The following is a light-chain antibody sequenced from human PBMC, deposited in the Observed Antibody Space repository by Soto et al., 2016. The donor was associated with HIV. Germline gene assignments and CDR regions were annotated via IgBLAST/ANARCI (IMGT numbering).Light chain of an antibody. J-gene: IGKJ2*01. CDR2: LGS. CDR1: QSLLQSNGDNF. CDR3: MQALQTPRDT. Sequence: DIVMTQSPLSLPVTPGEPASISCRSSQSLLQSNGDNFLDWYLQKPGQSPQLLIYLGSNRASGVPDRFSGSGSGTDFTLKISRVEAEDVGVYYCMQALQTPRDTFGRGDQAGDQT. V-gene: IGKV2-28*01.